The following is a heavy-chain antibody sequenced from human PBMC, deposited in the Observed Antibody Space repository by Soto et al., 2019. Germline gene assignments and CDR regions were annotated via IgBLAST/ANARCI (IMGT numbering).Heavy chain of an antibody. CDR2: INSDGSST. CDR3: AREVAPTPLPSSSLMDV. J-gene: IGHJ6*02. Sequence: EVQLVESGGGLVQPGGSLRLSCVASGFTISGLWMHWVRRAPEKGLVWVSRINSDGSSTSYADSVKGRFTISRDNAKNTLYLQMNSLGAEDTAVYYCAREVAPTPLPSSSLMDVWGQGTTVTVSS. V-gene: IGHV3-74*01. CDR1: GFTISGLW. D-gene: IGHD6-6*01.